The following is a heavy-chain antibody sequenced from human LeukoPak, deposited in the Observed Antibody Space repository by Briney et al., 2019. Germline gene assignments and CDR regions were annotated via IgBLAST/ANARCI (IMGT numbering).Heavy chain of an antibody. Sequence: GGSLRLSCAASGFSFKNCWMHWVRQAPGKGLEWVSRIDNDGNTKYADSVKGRFTISRDNARNTLYLQMNSLRADDTAVYYCAKTGDTAMAYFDYWGQGTLVTVSS. V-gene: IGHV3-74*03. J-gene: IGHJ4*02. CDR1: GFSFKNCW. CDR2: IDNDGNT. D-gene: IGHD5-18*01. CDR3: AKTGDTAMAYFDY.